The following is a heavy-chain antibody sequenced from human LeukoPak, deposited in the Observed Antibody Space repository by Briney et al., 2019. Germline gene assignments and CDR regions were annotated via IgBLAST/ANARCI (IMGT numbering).Heavy chain of an antibody. CDR3: ARDREDYYYYYGMDV. V-gene: IGHV3-7*03. Sequence: GGSLRLSCATSGFIFSRDWMTWVRQAPGKGPEWVANIKGDGSKKNLVDSVKGRFTISRDNAKNSLYLEMSSLRAEDTAVYYCARDREDYYYYYGMDVWGQGTTVTVSS. J-gene: IGHJ6*02. CDR2: IKGDGSKK. CDR1: GFIFSRDW.